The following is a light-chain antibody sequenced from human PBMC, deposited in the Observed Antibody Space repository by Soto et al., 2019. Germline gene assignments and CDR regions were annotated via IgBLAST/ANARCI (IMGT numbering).Light chain of an antibody. Sequence: QSALTQPPSASGTPGQRVTISCSGSSSNIGSNYVYWYQQLPGTAPKLLIYRNNQRPSGAPDRFSGSKSGTAASLTISGLQTEDEADYFCFSFTTDWTHVFGTGTKVPVL. V-gene: IGLV1-47*01. CDR1: SSNIGSNY. J-gene: IGLJ1*01. CDR2: RNN. CDR3: FSFTTDWTHV.